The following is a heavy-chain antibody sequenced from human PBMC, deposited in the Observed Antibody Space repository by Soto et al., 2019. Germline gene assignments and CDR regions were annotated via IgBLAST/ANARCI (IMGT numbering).Heavy chain of an antibody. CDR1: GGTFSSYA. CDR3: ARAQGGKTYCGGDCYSGGFDY. D-gene: IGHD2-21*02. CDR2: IIPIFGTA. J-gene: IGHJ4*02. Sequence: QVQLVQSGAEVKKPGSSVKVSCKASGGTFSSYAISWVRQAPGQGLEWMGGIIPIFGTANYAQKFQGRVTTTADKSKSTAYMELSSLRSEDTAVYYCARAQGGKTYCGGDCYSGGFDYWGQGTLVTVSS. V-gene: IGHV1-69*06.